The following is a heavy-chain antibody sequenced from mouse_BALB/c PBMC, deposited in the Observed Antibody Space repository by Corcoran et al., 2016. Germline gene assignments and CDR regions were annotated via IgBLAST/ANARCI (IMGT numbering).Heavy chain of an antibody. CDR1: GFNIKDTY. CDR3: ARGNYTLAWFAY. V-gene: IGHV14-3*02. J-gene: IGHJ3*01. D-gene: IGHD2-1*01. Sequence: EGQLKQSGAELVKPGASVKLSCTASGFNIKDTYMHWVKQRPEQGLEWIGRIDPANGNTKYDPKFQGKATITADTSSNTAYLQLSSLTSEDTAVYYCARGNYTLAWFAYWDQGTLVIVSA. CDR2: IDPANGNT.